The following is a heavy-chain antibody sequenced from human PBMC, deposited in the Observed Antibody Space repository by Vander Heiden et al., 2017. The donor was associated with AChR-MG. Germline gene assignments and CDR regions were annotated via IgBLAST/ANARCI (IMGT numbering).Heavy chain of an antibody. CDR1: RFTFIGDA. Sequence: EVQLLESGGGFVQPGGSLRLSCAASRFTFIGDAMSWVGQAPGKGLEWVSAISGSGGSTYYADSVKGRFTISRDNSKNTLYLQMNSLRAEDTAVYYCANALIAAAIEERRVIWGQGTMVTVSS. D-gene: IGHD6-13*01. J-gene: IGHJ3*02. CDR3: ANALIAAAIEERRVI. V-gene: IGHV3-23*01. CDR2: ISGSGGST.